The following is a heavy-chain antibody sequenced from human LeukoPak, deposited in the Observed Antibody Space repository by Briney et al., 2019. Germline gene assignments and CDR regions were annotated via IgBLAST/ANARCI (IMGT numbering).Heavy chain of an antibody. CDR1: GYTFASYG. CDR2: ISAYNGNT. V-gene: IGHV1-18*01. Sequence: ASVKVSCKASGYTFASYGISWVRQAPGQGLEWMGWISAYNGNTNYAQKLQGRVTMTTDTSTSTAYMELRSLRSDDTAVYYCARDFGRYYYDSSGYYRFEYWGQGTLVTVSS. CDR3: ARDFGRYYYDSSGYYRFEY. D-gene: IGHD3-22*01. J-gene: IGHJ4*02.